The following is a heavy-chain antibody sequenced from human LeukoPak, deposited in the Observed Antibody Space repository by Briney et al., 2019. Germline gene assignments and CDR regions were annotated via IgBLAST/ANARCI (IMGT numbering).Heavy chain of an antibody. D-gene: IGHD6-19*01. CDR2: ISSSSSYI. V-gene: IGHV3-21*04. Sequence: GGSLRLSCAASGFTFSSYSMNWVRQAPGKGLEWVSSISSSSSYIYYADSVKGRFTISRDNAKNPLYLQMNTLRAEDTALYYCARGLGIAVAGTGAIDIWGQGTMVTVSS. CDR3: ARGLGIAVAGTGAIDI. CDR1: GFTFSSYS. J-gene: IGHJ3*02.